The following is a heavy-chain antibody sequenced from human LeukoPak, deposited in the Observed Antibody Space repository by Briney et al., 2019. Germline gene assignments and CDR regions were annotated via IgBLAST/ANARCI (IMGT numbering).Heavy chain of an antibody. CDR3: ARAWIVGATTAGGLFAFDI. V-gene: IGHV1-69*05. J-gene: IGHJ3*02. CDR2: IIPIFGTA. Sequence: ASVKVSCKASGGTFSSYAISWVRQAPGQGLEWMGGIIPIFGTANYAQKFQGRVTITTDESTSTAYMELSSLRSEDTAVHYCARAWIVGATTAGGLFAFDIWGQGTMVTVSS. D-gene: IGHD1-26*01. CDR1: GGTFSSYA.